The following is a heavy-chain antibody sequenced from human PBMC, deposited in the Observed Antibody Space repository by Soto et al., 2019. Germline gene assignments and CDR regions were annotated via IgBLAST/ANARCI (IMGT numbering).Heavy chain of an antibody. CDR2: IYSGGST. CDR3: ARDSGQGYSYGLWYFDL. CDR1: GFTVSSNY. V-gene: IGHV3-53*04. J-gene: IGHJ2*01. Sequence: EVQLVESGGGLVQPGGSLRLSCAASGFTVSSNYMSWVRQAPGKGLEWVSVIYSGGSTYYADSVKGRFTISRHNSKNTRYLQMNSLRAEDTAVYYCARDSGQGYSYGLWYFDLWGRGTLVTVSS. D-gene: IGHD5-18*01.